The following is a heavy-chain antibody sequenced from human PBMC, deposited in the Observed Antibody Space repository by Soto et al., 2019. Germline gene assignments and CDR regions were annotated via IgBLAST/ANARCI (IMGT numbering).Heavy chain of an antibody. D-gene: IGHD1-1*01. Sequence: QVQLVQSGAEVRKPGASVKVSCKASGYTFSDYYIHWVRQAPGQGLEWMGWINPNSGGTKYAPKFQGGVTMTRATSIPTAYMELSRLRSGDTAVYYCAREPATAKPEGVDFWGQGTLVTVSS. V-gene: IGHV1-2*02. CDR2: INPNSGGT. J-gene: IGHJ4*02. CDR1: GYTFSDYY. CDR3: AREPATAKPEGVDF.